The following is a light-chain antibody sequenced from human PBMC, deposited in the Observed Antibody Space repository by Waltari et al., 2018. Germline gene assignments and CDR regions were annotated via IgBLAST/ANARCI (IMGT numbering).Light chain of an antibody. V-gene: IGKV3-11*01. CDR3: HQRSNWPIT. Sequence: IVLPQPPAPLSLSPGERATLSCRASRSVSSYLVWYQQKPGQTPRLLIYGASNRATGIPARFSGSGSGTDFTLTISSLESEDFAVYYCHQRSNWPITFGQGTRLEIK. CDR1: RSVSSY. J-gene: IGKJ5*01. CDR2: GAS.